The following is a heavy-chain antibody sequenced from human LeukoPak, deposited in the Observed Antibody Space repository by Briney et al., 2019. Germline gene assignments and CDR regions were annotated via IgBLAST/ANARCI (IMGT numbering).Heavy chain of an antibody. CDR2: SDYSGNT. Sequence: PSETLSLTCTVSSRSIRNYYWSWIRQPPGKGLEWIGFSDYSGNTNYNPSLKSRVTISLETSNDQIALKLSSVTAADTAVYYCARLNGGGWGQGTLVVVSS. CDR3: ARLNGGG. J-gene: IGHJ4*02. D-gene: IGHD2-8*01. V-gene: IGHV4-59*08. CDR1: SRSIRNYY.